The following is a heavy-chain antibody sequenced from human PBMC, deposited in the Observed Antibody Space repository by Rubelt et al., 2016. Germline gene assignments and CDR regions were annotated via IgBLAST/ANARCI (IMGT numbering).Heavy chain of an antibody. CDR1: GGSISSGGYS. V-gene: IGHV4-30-2*01. Sequence: QLQLQESGSGLVKPSQTLSLTCAVSGGSISSGGYSWSWIRQPPGKGLEWIGYIYHSGSTYNNPSLQGRVTISVARSKNQFSLKRGSVTAADTALYYCARLYCSSTSCYGWYFDLWGRGTLVTVSS. CDR2: IYHSGST. J-gene: IGHJ2*01. CDR3: ARLYCSSTSCYGWYFDL. D-gene: IGHD2-2*01.